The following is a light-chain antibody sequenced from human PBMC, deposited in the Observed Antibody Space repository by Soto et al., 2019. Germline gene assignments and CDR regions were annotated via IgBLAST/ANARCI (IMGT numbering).Light chain of an antibody. CDR1: SSDIGDSNY. CDR2: DVT. Sequence: QSALTQPRSVSGSPGQSVTIYCTGTSSDIGDSNYVSWYQQHPGKAPKLMIYDVTKRPSGVPDRFSGSKSGNTASLTISGLQSEDEADYYCCSYAGSYTWVFGGGTKLTVL. J-gene: IGLJ3*02. V-gene: IGLV2-11*01. CDR3: CSYAGSYTWV.